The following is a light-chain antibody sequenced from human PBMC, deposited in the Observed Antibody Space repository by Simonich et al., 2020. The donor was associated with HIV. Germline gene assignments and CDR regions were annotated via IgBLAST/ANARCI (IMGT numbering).Light chain of an antibody. V-gene: IGKV3-15*01. J-gene: IGKJ4*01. CDR1: QSVSSN. CDR3: QQYNNWPT. Sequence: EILMTQSPATLSVSPEESATLSCRASQSVSSNLAWYQHKPGQAPRLLIYGASTRATGIPARFSGSGSGTVFTLTISSMQSEDFVVYYCQQYNNWPTFGGGTKVEIK. CDR2: GAS.